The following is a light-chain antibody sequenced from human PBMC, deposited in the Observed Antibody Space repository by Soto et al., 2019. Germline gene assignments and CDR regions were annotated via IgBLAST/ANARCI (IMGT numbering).Light chain of an antibody. Sequence: QSELTQPPSVSGAPGQRVTISCTGSSSNIGAGYDVHWYQQLPGTAPKLLIYGNSNRPSGVPDRFSGSKSGTSAFLAITGLQAEDEADYYCQSYDSSLSGVVFGGGTKLTVL. CDR2: GNS. CDR3: QSYDSSLSGVV. V-gene: IGLV1-40*01. CDR1: SSNIGAGYD. J-gene: IGLJ2*01.